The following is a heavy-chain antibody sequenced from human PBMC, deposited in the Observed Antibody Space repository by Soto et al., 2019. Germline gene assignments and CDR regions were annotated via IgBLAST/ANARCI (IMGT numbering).Heavy chain of an antibody. CDR3: AKNRHWNYGAPREFDS. CDR2: ISNSGGST. J-gene: IGHJ4*02. V-gene: IGHV3-23*01. CDR1: GFTFGNYA. Sequence: EVQLLESGGGLVQPGGSLRLSCAASGFTFGNYAMNWVRQAPGKGLQWVSGISNSGGSTYYAGSVKGRFTISRDNSNNTLYLQLNSVRAEDTALYYCAKNRHWNYGAPREFDSWGQGTLVTVSS. D-gene: IGHD1-7*01.